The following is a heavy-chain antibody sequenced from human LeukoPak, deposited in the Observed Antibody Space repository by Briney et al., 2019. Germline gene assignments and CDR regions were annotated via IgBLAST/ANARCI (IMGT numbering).Heavy chain of an antibody. D-gene: IGHD2-2*01. CDR2: ISYDGSNK. CDR1: GYTFSSYA. Sequence: GGSLRLSCAASGYTFSSYAMHWVRQAPGKGLEWVAVISYDGSNKYYADSVKGRFTISRDNSKNTLYLQMNSLRAEDTAVYYCARARGCSSTSCYFGFDPWGQGTLVTVSS. CDR3: ARARGCSSTSCYFGFDP. V-gene: IGHV3-30-3*01. J-gene: IGHJ5*02.